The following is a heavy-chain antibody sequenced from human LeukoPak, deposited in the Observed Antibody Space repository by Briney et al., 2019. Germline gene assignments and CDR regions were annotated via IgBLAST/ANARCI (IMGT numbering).Heavy chain of an antibody. CDR1: GGSISSYY. CDR2: IYYSGNT. J-gene: IGHJ4*02. CDR3: ARGVVITFGGAADY. D-gene: IGHD3-16*01. V-gene: IGHV4-59*01. Sequence: SETLSLTCTVSGGSISSYYWSWIRQPPGKGLEWIGFIYYSGNTNYNPSLKSRVTISVDTSKNQFSLKLSSMTAADTAVYYCARGVVITFGGAADYWGQGTLVTVSS.